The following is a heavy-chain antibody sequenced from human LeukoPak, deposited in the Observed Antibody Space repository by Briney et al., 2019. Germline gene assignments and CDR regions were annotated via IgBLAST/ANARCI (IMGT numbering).Heavy chain of an antibody. J-gene: IGHJ5*02. CDR2: INHSGST. CDR1: GGSFSGYY. D-gene: IGHD2-2*01. Sequence: SETLSLTCAVYGGSFSGYYWSWIRQPPGKGLEWIGEINHSGSTNYNPSLKSRVTISVDTSKNQFSLKLSSVTAADTAVYYCARGRIVVVPAAHQRGWFDPWGQGTLVSVSS. CDR3: ARGRIVVVPAAHQRGWFDP. V-gene: IGHV4-34*01.